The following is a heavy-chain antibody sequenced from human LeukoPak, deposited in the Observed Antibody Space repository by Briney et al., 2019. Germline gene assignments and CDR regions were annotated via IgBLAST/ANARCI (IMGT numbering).Heavy chain of an antibody. J-gene: IGHJ4*02. CDR2: ISGGST. V-gene: IGHV3-38-3*01. CDR1: GFTVSSNE. CDR3: ARESTYSSSWYLKDY. D-gene: IGHD6-13*01. Sequence: GGSLRLSCAASGFTVSSNEMSRVRQAPGKGLEWVSSISGGSTYYADSRKGRFTISRDNSKNTLHLQMNSLRAEDTAVYYCARESTYSSSWYLKDYWGQGTLVTVSS.